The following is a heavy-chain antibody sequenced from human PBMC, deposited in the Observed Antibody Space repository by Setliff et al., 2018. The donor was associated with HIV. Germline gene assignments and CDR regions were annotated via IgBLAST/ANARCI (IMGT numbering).Heavy chain of an antibody. CDR1: PYSISSGYY. CDR2: LYYGGNT. CDR3: ARDPWLLGASAGGDNWLDP. J-gene: IGHJ5*02. Sequence: PSETLSLTCSVPPYSISSGYYWGWLRQPPGKGLEWIGCLYYGGNTYYNPSLKSRVAMSIDTSKNEVSLRLKSVTAADTAIYYCARDPWLLGASAGGDNWLDPWGQGTLVTVSS. V-gene: IGHV4-38-2*02. D-gene: IGHD1-26*01.